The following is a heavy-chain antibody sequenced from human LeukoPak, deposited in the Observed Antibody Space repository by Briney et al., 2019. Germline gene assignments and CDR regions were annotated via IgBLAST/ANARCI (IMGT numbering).Heavy chain of an antibody. Sequence: PGGSLRLSCAASGFTFSSYAMSWVRQAPGKGLEWVGRIRSKIDGGATDYAAPVKGRFTISRDDSKNTLYLQINSLKIEDTAMYYCYTSITDYWGQGTLVTVSS. CDR1: GFTFSSYA. V-gene: IGHV3-15*01. CDR2: IRSKIDGGAT. D-gene: IGHD2-21*01. J-gene: IGHJ4*02. CDR3: YTSITDY.